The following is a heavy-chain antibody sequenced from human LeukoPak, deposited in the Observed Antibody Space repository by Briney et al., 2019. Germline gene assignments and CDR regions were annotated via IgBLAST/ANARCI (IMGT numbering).Heavy chain of an antibody. Sequence: PGGSLRLSCAASGFTFSSYAMSWVRQAPGKGLEWVGRIRSKIDGGATDYAAPVKGRFTISRDDSKNTLYLQINSLKIEDTAMYYCYTSITDYWGQGTLVTVSS. CDR1: GFTFSSYA. V-gene: IGHV3-15*01. CDR2: IRSKIDGGAT. D-gene: IGHD2-21*01. J-gene: IGHJ4*02. CDR3: YTSITDY.